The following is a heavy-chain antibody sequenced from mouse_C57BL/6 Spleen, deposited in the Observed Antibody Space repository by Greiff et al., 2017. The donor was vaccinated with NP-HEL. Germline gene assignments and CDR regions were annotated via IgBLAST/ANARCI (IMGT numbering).Heavy chain of an antibody. CDR1: GYTFTSYW. CDR2: IYPGSGST. J-gene: IGHJ4*01. D-gene: IGHD2-5*01. CDR3: ARGRYSNYVEYYAMDY. Sequence: VQLQQPGAELVKPGASVKMSCKASGYTFTSYWITWVKQRPGQGLEWIGDIYPGSGSTNYNEKFKSKAILTVDTSSSTAYMQLSSLTSEDSAVYYCARGRYSNYVEYYAMDYWGQGTSVTVSS. V-gene: IGHV1-55*01.